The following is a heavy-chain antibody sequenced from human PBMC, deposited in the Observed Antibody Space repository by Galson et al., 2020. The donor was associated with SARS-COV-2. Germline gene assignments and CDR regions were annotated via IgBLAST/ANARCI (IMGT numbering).Heavy chain of an antibody. D-gene: IGHD3-9*01. V-gene: IGHV3-33*01. CDR2: IWYDGRNK. CDR3: AREGNDILTGRHFDD. Sequence: GGSLRLSCAASGFTFSSYVMHWVRQAPGKGLEWVAVIWYDGRNKYYADSVKGRFTISRDNSKNTLYLQMNSLRAEDTAVYYCAREGNDILTGRHFDDWSQGTLGTVAS. CDR1: GFTFSSYV. J-gene: IGHJ4*02.